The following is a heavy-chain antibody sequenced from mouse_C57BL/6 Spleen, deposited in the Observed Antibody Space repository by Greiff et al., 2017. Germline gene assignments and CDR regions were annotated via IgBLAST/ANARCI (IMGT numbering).Heavy chain of an antibody. Sequence: QVQLQQSGAELVRPGTSVKLSCKASGYTFTSYWMHWVKQRPGQGLEWIGVIDPSDSYTNYNQKFKGKATLTVDTSSSTAYMQLSSLTSEDSAVCYCARTVSSCVYFDYWGQGTTLTVSS. CDR1: GYTFTSYW. J-gene: IGHJ2*01. CDR3: ARTVSSCVYFDY. D-gene: IGHD1-1*01. CDR2: IDPSDSYT. V-gene: IGHV1-59*01.